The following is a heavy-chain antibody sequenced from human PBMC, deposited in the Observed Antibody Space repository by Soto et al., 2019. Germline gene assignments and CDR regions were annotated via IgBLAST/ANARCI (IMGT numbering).Heavy chain of an antibody. CDR3: ARDLDYFDY. CDR2: IYYSGSA. Sequence: SETLSLTCTVSGGSISSYYWSWIRQPPGKGLEWIGYIYYSGSANYNPSLKSRVTISVDTSKNQFSPKLSSVTAADTAVYYCARDLDYFDYWGQGTLVTVSS. CDR1: GGSISSYY. J-gene: IGHJ4*02. V-gene: IGHV4-59*01.